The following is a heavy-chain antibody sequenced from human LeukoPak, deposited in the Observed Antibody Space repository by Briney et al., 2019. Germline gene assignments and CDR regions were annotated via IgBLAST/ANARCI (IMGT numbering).Heavy chain of an antibody. CDR2: IIPIFGTA. V-gene: IGHV1-69*05. J-gene: IGHJ3*02. D-gene: IGHD5-12*01. Sequence: SVKVSCKASGGTFSSYAISWVRQAPGQGLEWMGGIIPIFGTANYAQKFQGRVTITTDESTSTAYMELSSLRSEDTAVYYCARARHSGYDSSAFDIWGQGTMVTVSS. CDR1: GGTFSSYA. CDR3: ARARHSGYDSSAFDI.